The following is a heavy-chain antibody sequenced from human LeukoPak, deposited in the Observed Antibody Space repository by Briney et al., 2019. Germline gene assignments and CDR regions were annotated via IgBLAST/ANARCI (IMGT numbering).Heavy chain of an antibody. CDR3: ARDGIQLWHFDY. CDR2: IFYSGST. D-gene: IGHD5-18*01. Sequence: SETLSLTCTVSGGSISSSRYYWGWIRQPPGKGLEWIGSIFYSGSTYYNPSLKSRVTISVDTSKNQFSLKLSSVTAADTAVYYCARDGIQLWHFDYWGQGTLVTVSS. V-gene: IGHV4-39*02. J-gene: IGHJ4*02. CDR1: GGSISSSRYY.